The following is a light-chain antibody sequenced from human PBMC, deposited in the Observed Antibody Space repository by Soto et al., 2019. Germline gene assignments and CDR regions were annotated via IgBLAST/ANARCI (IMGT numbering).Light chain of an antibody. CDR1: GSDVGGYRY. CDR2: EVS. CDR3: SSYTSSVTYV. Sequence: QSVLTQPASVSGSPGQSITISCAGTGSDVGGYRYVSWCQQHPGKAPKLIIYEVSNRPSGVSVRFSGSKSGNTASLTISGLLTEDEAVYYCSSYTSSVTYVFGTGTKVTVL. J-gene: IGLJ1*01. V-gene: IGLV2-14*03.